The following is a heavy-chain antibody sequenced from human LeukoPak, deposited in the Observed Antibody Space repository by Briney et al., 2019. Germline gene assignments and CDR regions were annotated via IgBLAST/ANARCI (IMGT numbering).Heavy chain of an antibody. Sequence: ASVKVSCKASGYTFTSYYMHWVRQAPGQGLEWMGWINPNSGGTNYAQKFQGRVTMTRDTSISTAYMELSRLRSDDTAVYYCARDLALGANYDYWGQGTLVTVSS. CDR1: GYTFTSYY. D-gene: IGHD1-26*01. V-gene: IGHV1-2*02. CDR2: INPNSGGT. J-gene: IGHJ4*02. CDR3: ARDLALGANYDY.